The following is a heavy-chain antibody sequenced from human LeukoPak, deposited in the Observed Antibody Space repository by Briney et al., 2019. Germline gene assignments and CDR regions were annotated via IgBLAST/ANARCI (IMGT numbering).Heavy chain of an antibody. Sequence: GESLKISCKGSGYSFTSYWIGWVRQMPGKGLEWMGIIYPGDSDTRYSPSFQGQVTISADKSISTAYLQWSSLKASDTAMYYCARRSYDFWSGYYPFDYWGRGTLVTVSS. CDR1: GYSFTSYW. D-gene: IGHD3-3*01. CDR3: ARRSYDFWSGYYPFDY. V-gene: IGHV5-51*01. CDR2: IYPGDSDT. J-gene: IGHJ4*02.